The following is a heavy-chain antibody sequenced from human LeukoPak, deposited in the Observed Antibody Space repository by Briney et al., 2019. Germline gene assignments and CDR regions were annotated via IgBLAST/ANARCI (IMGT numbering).Heavy chain of an antibody. V-gene: IGHV3-23*01. D-gene: IGHD3-10*01. CDR2: ISGSGGST. J-gene: IGHJ4*02. CDR1: GFTFSSYA. Sequence: PGGSLRLSCAASGFTFSSYAMSWVRQAPGKGLEWVSAISGSGGSTYYADSVKGRFTISRDNSKNTLYLQMNSLRAEDTAVYYCARNVGYYGSGSYSWGQGTLVTVSS. CDR3: ARNVGYYGSGSYS.